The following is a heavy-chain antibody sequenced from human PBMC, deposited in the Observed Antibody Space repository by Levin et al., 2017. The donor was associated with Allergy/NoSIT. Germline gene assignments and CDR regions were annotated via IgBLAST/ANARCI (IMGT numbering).Heavy chain of an antibody. CDR3: ARAWCSSTSCYSAFDI. D-gene: IGHD2-2*02. CDR1: GFTFSSYA. J-gene: IGHJ3*02. V-gene: IGHV3-64*01. CDR2: ISSNGGST. Sequence: GGSLRLSCAASGFTFSSYAMHWVRQAPGKGLEYVSAISSNGGSTYYANSVKGRFTISRDNSKNTLYLQMGSLRAEDMAVYYCARAWCSSTSCYSAFDIWGQGTMVTVSS.